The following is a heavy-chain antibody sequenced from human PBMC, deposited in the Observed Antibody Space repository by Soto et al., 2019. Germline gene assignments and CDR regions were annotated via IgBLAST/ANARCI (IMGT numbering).Heavy chain of an antibody. CDR1: GFTFGGYS. J-gene: IGHJ3*02. D-gene: IGHD6-13*01. CDR2: ISSSSSYI. V-gene: IGHV3-21*01. CDR3: ARDRIAAAGYDAFDI. Sequence: GGSLRLSCAASGFTFGGYSMNWVRQAPGKGLEWVSSISSSSSYIYYADSVKGRFTISRDNAKNSLYLQMNSLRAEDTAVYYCARDRIAAAGYDAFDIWGQGTMVTVSS.